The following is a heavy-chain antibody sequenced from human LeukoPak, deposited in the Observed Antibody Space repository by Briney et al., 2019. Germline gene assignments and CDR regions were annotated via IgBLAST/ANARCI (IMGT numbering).Heavy chain of an antibody. CDR3: ANLLSGSTRPPWDY. CDR1: GFTFSSYA. Sequence: PGGSLRLSCAASGFTFSSYAMSWVRQAPGKGLEWVSAISGSGGSTYYADSVKGWFTISRDNSKNTLYLQMNSLRAEDTAVYYCANLLSGSTRPPWDYWGQGTLVTVSS. J-gene: IGHJ4*02. D-gene: IGHD2-2*01. V-gene: IGHV3-23*01. CDR2: ISGSGGST.